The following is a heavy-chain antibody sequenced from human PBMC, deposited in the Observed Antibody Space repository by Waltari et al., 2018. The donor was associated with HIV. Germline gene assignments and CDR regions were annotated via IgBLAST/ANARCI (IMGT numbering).Heavy chain of an antibody. J-gene: IGHJ4*02. CDR2: VNHSGST. Sequence: QVQLKQWGAGMLKPSETLSLTCSVYSESFSGNYWSWIRQPPGKGVEWIGEVNHSGSTNYNPSLKSRVTISVDTSKKQFSLRLTSVTAADTAIYYCARMPILGYGSYTFDSWGQGALVTVSS. V-gene: IGHV4-34*01. D-gene: IGHD6-13*01. CDR1: SESFSGNY. CDR3: ARMPILGYGSYTFDS.